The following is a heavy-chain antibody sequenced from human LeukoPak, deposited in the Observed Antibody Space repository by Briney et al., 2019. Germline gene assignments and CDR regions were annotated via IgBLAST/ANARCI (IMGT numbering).Heavy chain of an antibody. CDR3: ARGPNYDYVWGSRNAFDI. CDR1: GFTFSSYW. D-gene: IGHD3-16*01. J-gene: IGHJ3*02. Sequence: GGSLRLSCAASGFTFSSYWMHWVRQAPGKGLVWVSRINSDGSSTSYADSVKGRFTISRDNAKITLYLQMNSLRAEDTAVYYCARGPNYDYVWGSRNAFDIWGQGTMVTVSS. V-gene: IGHV3-74*01. CDR2: INSDGSST.